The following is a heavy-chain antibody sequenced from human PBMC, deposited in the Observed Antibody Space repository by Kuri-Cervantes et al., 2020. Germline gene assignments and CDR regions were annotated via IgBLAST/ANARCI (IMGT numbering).Heavy chain of an antibody. J-gene: IGHJ5*01. Sequence: ESLKISCTVSGGSISSSSYYWGWIRQPPGKGLEWIGSIYYSGSTYYNPSLKSRVTISVDTSKNQFSLKLSSVTAADTAVYYCASWYYDSSGYPPDWFDSWGQGTLVTVSS. V-gene: IGHV4-39*01. CDR3: ASWYYDSSGYPPDWFDS. D-gene: IGHD3-22*01. CDR2: IYYSGST. CDR1: GGSISSSSYY.